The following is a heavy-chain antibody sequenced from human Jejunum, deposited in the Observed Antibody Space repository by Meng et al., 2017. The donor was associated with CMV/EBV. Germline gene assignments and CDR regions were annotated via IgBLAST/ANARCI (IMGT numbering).Heavy chain of an antibody. CDR1: GYTFTNYG. D-gene: IGHD1-26*01. CDR2: ISAYNGNT. Sequence: QAQLVQFGGEVKKPWASVKVSCKASGYTFTNYGITWVRQAPGQGLEWMGWISAYNGNTNYAQTLQGRLTMTTDTSTSTAYMELRSLRSDDTAVYYCARVEVGITSGDYWGQGTLVTVSS. CDR3: ARVEVGITSGDY. V-gene: IGHV1-18*01. J-gene: IGHJ4*02.